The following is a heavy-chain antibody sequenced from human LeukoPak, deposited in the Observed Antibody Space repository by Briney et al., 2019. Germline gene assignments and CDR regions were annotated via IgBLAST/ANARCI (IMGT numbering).Heavy chain of an antibody. CDR2: ISWNSGSI. J-gene: IGHJ3*02. V-gene: IGHV3-9*01. CDR3: AKTGSGSYYNADAFDI. D-gene: IGHD3-10*01. Sequence: PSRSLRLSCAASGFTFDDYAMHWVRQAPGKGLEWVSGISWNSGSIGYADSVKGRFTISRDNAKNSLYLQMNSLRAEDTALYYCAKTGSGSYYNADAFDIWGQGTMVTVSS. CDR1: GFTFDDYA.